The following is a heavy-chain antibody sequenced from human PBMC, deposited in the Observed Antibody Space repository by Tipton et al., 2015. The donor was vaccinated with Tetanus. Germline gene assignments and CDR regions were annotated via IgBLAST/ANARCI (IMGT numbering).Heavy chain of an antibody. J-gene: IGHJ4*02. V-gene: IGHV4-30-2*06. D-gene: IGHD5-12*01. CDR1: GGSMSGSGHY. CDR3: VRGRGLGAYSFGFEH. Sequence: LSLTCIVSGGSMSGSGHYGAWVRQSPGKGLEWIGYIYESGTTHYNPSLKSRVTLSLDMSKNHVSLNLTSVTAADTAVYFCVRGRGLGAYSFGFEHWGQGVLVTVSS. CDR2: IYESGTT.